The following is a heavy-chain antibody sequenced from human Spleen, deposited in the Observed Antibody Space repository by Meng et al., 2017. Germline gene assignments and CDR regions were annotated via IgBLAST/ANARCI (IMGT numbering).Heavy chain of an antibody. CDR3: ARGACNTCWYQDWFDP. D-gene: IGHD2/OR15-2a*01. V-gene: IGHV3-11*01. Sequence: QVQLVESGGDFVKPGGSLRFSCVAAGFTFSDHYMSWIRQAPGKGLEWVSYISTGGTTVYYADSVRGRFTVSRDDAKNFLYLQMTSLRDDDTAVYYCARGACNTCWYQDWFDPWGQGTLVTVSS. J-gene: IGHJ5*02. CDR2: ISTGGTTV. CDR1: GFTFSDHY.